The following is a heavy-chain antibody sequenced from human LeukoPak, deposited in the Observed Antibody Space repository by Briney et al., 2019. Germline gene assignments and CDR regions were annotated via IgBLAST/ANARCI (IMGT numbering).Heavy chain of an antibody. D-gene: IGHD6-13*01. Sequence: GGSLRLSCAASGFTFSSYWMSWVRQAPGKGLEWVANIKQDGSEKYYVDSVKGRFTISRDNAKNTLYLQMNSLRAEDTAVYYCARSGSSSWSSGYFDLWGRGTLVTVSS. J-gene: IGHJ2*01. CDR3: ARSGSSSWSSGYFDL. CDR2: IKQDGSEK. CDR1: GFTFSSYW. V-gene: IGHV3-7*01.